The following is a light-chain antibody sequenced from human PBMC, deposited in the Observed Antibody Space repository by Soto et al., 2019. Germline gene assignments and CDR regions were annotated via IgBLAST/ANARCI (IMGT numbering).Light chain of an antibody. CDR2: GAS. V-gene: IGKV3-20*01. J-gene: IGKJ2*01. CDR1: QSVSSS. Sequence: EIVLTQSPATLSLSPGERATLSCRASQSVSSSLAWYHQKPGQAPRLLIYGASRRATGIPDSFSGSGSGTDFTLTISRLEPEDFAVYYCQQYGISPYTFGQGTKLEIK. CDR3: QQYGISPYT.